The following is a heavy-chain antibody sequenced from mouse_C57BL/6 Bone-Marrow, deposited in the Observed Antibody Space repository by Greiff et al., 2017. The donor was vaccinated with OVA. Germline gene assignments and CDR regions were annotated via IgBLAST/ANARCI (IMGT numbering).Heavy chain of an antibody. Sequence: EVQGVESGAELVRPGASVKLSCTASGFNIKDDYMHWVKQRPEQGLEWIGWIDPETGDTEYASKFQGKATITADTSSNTAYLQLSSLTSEDTAVYYCTSYGNFDYWGQGTTLTVSS. V-gene: IGHV14-4*01. CDR1: GFNIKDDY. CDR3: TSYGNFDY. J-gene: IGHJ2*01. D-gene: IGHD2-1*01. CDR2: IDPETGDT.